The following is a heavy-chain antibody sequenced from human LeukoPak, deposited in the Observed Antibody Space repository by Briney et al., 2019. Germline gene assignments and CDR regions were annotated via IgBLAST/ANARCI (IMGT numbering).Heavy chain of an antibody. V-gene: IGHV4-61*02. J-gene: IGHJ5*02. CDR1: GGSIDSSSYY. CDR2: IYTSGSI. D-gene: IGHD3-10*01. CDR3: VKFDP. Sequence: SETLSLTCAVSGGSIDSSSYYWSWIRQPAGKGLEWIGRIYTSGSITYNPSLKSRVSMSVDTSKNQFSLKLSSDCARDSGTTGEVKFDPWGQGTLVTVSS.